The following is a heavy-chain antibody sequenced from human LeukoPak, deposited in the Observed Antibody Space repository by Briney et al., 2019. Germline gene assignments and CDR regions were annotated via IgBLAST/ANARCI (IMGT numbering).Heavy chain of an antibody. D-gene: IGHD6-19*01. CDR3: ARGSAGTTPYFDY. CDR1: GGSISSGGYY. Sequence: TSETLSLTCTVSGGSISSGGYYWSWIRQHPGKGLEWIGYIYYSGSTYYNPSLKSRVTISVDTSKNQFSLKLSSVTAADTAVYYCARGSAGTTPYFDYWGQGTLVTVSS. CDR2: IYYSGST. V-gene: IGHV4-31*03. J-gene: IGHJ4*02.